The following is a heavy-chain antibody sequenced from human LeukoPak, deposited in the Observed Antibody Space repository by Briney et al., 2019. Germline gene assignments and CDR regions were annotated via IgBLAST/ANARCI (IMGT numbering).Heavy chain of an antibody. V-gene: IGHV5-51*01. J-gene: IGHJ5*02. Sequence: GESLKISCKGSGYSFTSYWIGWVRQMPGKGLEWMGIIYPGDSDTRYSPSFQGQVTISADKSISTAYLQWSSLKASDTAIYYCARHPEVYSSSWYWFDPWGQGTLVTVSS. CDR1: GYSFTSYW. CDR3: ARHPEVYSSSWYWFDP. D-gene: IGHD6-13*01. CDR2: IYPGDSDT.